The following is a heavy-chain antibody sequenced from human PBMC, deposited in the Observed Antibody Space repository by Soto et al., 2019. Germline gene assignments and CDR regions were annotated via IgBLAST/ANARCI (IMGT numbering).Heavy chain of an antibody. Sequence: GGSLRLSCAASGFTFSNAWMSWVRQAPGKGLEWVGRIKSKTDGGTTDYAAPVKGRFTISRDDSKNTLYLQMNSLKTEDTAVYYCTTGVVGPADTGYYYYGMEVWGPGTRVTVAS. CDR2: IKSKTDGGTT. D-gene: IGHD2-2*01. CDR3: TTGVVGPADTGYYYYGMEV. CDR1: GFTFSNAW. J-gene: IGHJ6*02. V-gene: IGHV3-15*01.